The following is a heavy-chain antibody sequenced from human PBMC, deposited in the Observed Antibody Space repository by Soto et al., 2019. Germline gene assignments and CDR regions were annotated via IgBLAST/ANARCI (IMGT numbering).Heavy chain of an antibody. CDR2: IYYSGST. CDR1: GGSISSYD. Sequence: SETLSLTCTVSGGSISSYDWSWIRQPPGKGLEWIGYIYYSGSTNYNPSLKSRVTISVDTSKNQFSLKLSSVTAADTAVYYCARDMRIGDTMVRGVGHDYYYYGMDVWGQGTTVTVSS. D-gene: IGHD3-10*01. V-gene: IGHV4-59*01. J-gene: IGHJ6*02. CDR3: ARDMRIGDTMVRGVGHDYYYYGMDV.